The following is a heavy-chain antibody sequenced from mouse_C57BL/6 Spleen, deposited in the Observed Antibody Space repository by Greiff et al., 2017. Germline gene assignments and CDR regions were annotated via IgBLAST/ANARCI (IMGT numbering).Heavy chain of an antibody. Sequence: EVLLVESGGGLVKPGGSLKLSCAASGFTFSSYTMSWVRQTPEKRLEWVATISGGGGNTYYPDSVKGRFTISRDNAKNTLYLQMSSLRSADTALYYCARQGYSNFFDYWGQGTTLTVSS. J-gene: IGHJ2*01. D-gene: IGHD2-5*01. V-gene: IGHV5-9*01. CDR2: ISGGGGNT. CDR3: ARQGYSNFFDY. CDR1: GFTFSSYT.